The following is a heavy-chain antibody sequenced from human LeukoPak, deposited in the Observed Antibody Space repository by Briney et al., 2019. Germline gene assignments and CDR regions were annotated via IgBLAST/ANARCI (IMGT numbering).Heavy chain of an antibody. CDR2: INHSGST. D-gene: IGHD6-13*01. CDR1: GGSFSGYY. J-gene: IGHJ4*02. Sequence: PSETLSLTCAVYGGSFSGYYWSWIRQPPGKGLEWIGEINHSGSTNYNPSLKSRVTISVDTSKNQFSLKLSSVTAADTAVYYCARDGTAVGINYDYWGQGTLVTVSS. CDR3: ARDGTAVGINYDY. V-gene: IGHV4-34*01.